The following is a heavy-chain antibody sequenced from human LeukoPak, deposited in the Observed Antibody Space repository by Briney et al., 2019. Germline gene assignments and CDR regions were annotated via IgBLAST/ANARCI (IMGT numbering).Heavy chain of an antibody. V-gene: IGHV4-59*12. CDR2: IYYSGST. D-gene: IGHD6-13*01. CDR1: GGSISSYY. Sequence: SETLPLTCTVPGGSISSYYWSWIRQPPGKGLEWIGYIYYSGSTNYNPSLKSRVTISVDTSKNQFALKLNSMTAADTAVYYCAGHVSAAAGGRWGQGTLVTVSS. CDR3: AGHVSAAAGGR. J-gene: IGHJ4*02.